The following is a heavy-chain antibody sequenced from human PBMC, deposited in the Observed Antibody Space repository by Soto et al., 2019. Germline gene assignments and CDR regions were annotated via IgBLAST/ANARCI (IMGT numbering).Heavy chain of an antibody. J-gene: IGHJ6*02. Sequence: PGGSLRLSCAASGFTFSSYGMHWVRQAPGKGLEWVAVISYDGSNKYYADSVKGRFTISRDNSKNTLYLQMNSLRAEDTAVYYCAKDHGDCTNGVCYQHYYYGMDVWGQGTTVTVSS. CDR3: AKDHGDCTNGVCYQHYYYGMDV. D-gene: IGHD2-8*01. V-gene: IGHV3-30*18. CDR2: ISYDGSNK. CDR1: GFTFSSYG.